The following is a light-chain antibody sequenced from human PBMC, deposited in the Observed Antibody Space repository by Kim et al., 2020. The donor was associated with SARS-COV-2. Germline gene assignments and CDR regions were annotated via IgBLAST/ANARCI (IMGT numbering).Light chain of an antibody. CDR1: NSNIGNHY. J-gene: IGLJ2*01. Sequence: GQKVPISCSGSNSNIGNHYVSWYQHHPGTAPKLLIYDNNKRPSGIPDRFSGSKSGTSATLGITGLQTGDEADYYCVTWDISLSEVLFGGGTQLTVL. CDR2: DNN. CDR3: VTWDISLSEVL. V-gene: IGLV1-51*01.